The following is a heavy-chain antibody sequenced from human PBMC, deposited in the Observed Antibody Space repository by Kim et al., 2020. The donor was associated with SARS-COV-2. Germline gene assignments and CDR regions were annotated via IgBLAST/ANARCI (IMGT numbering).Heavy chain of an antibody. D-gene: IGHD2-2*01. V-gene: IGHV5-51*01. Sequence: GESLKISCKGSGYSFTSYWIGWVRQMPGKGLEWMGIIYPGDSDTRYSPSFQGQVTISADKSISTAYLQWSSLKASDTAMYYCARGFDCSSTSCYDFDYWGQGTLVTVSS. CDR1: GYSFTSYW. CDR3: ARGFDCSSTSCYDFDY. J-gene: IGHJ4*02. CDR2: IYPGDSDT.